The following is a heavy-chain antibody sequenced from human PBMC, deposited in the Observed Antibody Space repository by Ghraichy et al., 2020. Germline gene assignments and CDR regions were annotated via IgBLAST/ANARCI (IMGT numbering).Heavy chain of an antibody. V-gene: IGHV4-61*02. CDR1: GGSISSGSYY. CDR2: IYTSGST. D-gene: IGHD1-14*01. Sequence: SETLSLTCTVSGGSISSGSYYWSWIRQPAGKGLEWIGRIYTSGSTNYNPSLKSRVTISVDTSKNQFSLKLSSVTAADTAVYYCARDTGYGTYYYYGMDVWGQGTTVTVSS. J-gene: IGHJ6*02. CDR3: ARDTGYGTYYYYGMDV.